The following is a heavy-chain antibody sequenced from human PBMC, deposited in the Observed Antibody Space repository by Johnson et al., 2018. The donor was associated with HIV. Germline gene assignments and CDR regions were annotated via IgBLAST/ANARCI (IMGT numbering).Heavy chain of an antibody. Sequence: VQLVESGGGVVQPGRSLRLSCAASGFTFSSYAMSWVRQAPGKGLEWVAVISYDGSNKYYADSVKGRFTISRDNSKNTLYLQMNSLRAEDTAVYYCAREVRAYSSGPDACDLWGQGTMVSVSS. V-gene: IGHV3-30*14. CDR3: AREVRAYSSGPDACDL. CDR2: ISYDGSNK. D-gene: IGHD6-25*01. J-gene: IGHJ3*01. CDR1: GFTFSSYA.